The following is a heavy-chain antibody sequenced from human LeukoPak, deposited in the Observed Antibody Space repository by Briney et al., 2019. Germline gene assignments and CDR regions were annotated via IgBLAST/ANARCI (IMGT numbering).Heavy chain of an antibody. V-gene: IGHV3-30*18. J-gene: IGHJ4*02. D-gene: IGHD3-16*01. Sequence: PGGSLRLSCAASGFTFSSYGMHWVRQSPGKGLEWVAVISYDGSNKYYADSVKGRFTISRDNSKDTLYLQMNSLRAEDTAVYYCAKDWSSLSRWGQGTLVTVSS. CDR2: ISYDGSNK. CDR3: AKDWSSLSR. CDR1: GFTFSSYG.